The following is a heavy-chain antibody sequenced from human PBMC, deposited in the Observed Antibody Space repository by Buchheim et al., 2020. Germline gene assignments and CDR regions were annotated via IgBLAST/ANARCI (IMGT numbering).Heavy chain of an antibody. V-gene: IGHV4-31*03. CDR2: IYYSGST. D-gene: IGHD4-17*01. Sequence: QVQLQESGPGLVKPSQTLSLTCTVSGGSISSGGYYWSWIRQHPGKGLEWIGYIYYSGSTYYNPSLKSRVTISVDTSKNQFSLKLSSVTAANTAVYYCARLNYGDYEIQAGGRYYFDYWGQGTL. CDR3: ARLNYGDYEIQAGGRYYFDY. J-gene: IGHJ4*02. CDR1: GGSISSGGYY.